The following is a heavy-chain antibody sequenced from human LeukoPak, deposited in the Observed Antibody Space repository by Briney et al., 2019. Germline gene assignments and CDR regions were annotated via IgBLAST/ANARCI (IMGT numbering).Heavy chain of an antibody. CDR2: ISGSGGST. J-gene: IGHJ4*02. CDR3: AKAPSFYSSGWYYFDY. D-gene: IGHD6-19*01. Sequence: PGGSLRLSCAASGFTFSSYAMSWVRQAPGKGLEWVSAISGSGGSTYYADSVKGGFTISRDNSKNTLYLQMNSLRAEDTAVYYCAKAPSFYSSGWYYFDYWGQGTLVTVSS. V-gene: IGHV3-23*01. CDR1: GFTFSSYA.